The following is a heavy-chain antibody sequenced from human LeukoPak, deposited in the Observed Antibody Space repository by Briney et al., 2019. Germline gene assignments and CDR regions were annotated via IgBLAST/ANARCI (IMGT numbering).Heavy chain of an antibody. D-gene: IGHD3-22*01. V-gene: IGHV3-48*04. CDR1: GFTSSSYS. CDR2: ISSSSSTI. Sequence: GGSLRLSCAASGFTSSSYSMNWVRQAPGKGLEWVSYISSSSSTIYYADSVKGRFTISGDNAKNSLYLQMNSLRAEDTAVYYCARQTYYYDSSGYQPYFDYWGQGTLVTVSS. J-gene: IGHJ4*02. CDR3: ARQTYYYDSSGYQPYFDY.